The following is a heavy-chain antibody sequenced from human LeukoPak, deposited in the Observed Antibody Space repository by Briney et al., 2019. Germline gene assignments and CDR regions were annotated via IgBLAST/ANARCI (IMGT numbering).Heavy chain of an antibody. V-gene: IGHV3-23*01. J-gene: IGHJ4*02. CDR2: ISGSGGST. CDR1: GFTFSSYG. CDR3: AKPMGSSGYYHFDY. Sequence: GGSLRLSCAASGFTFSSYGLSWVRQAPGKGLEWVSAISGSGGSTYYADSVKGRFTISRDNSKNTLYLQMNSPRVEDTAVYYCAKPMGSSGYYHFDYWGQGTLVTVSS. D-gene: IGHD3-22*01.